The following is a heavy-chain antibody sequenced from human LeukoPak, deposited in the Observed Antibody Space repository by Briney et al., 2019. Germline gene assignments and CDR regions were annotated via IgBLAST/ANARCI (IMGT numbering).Heavy chain of an antibody. J-gene: IGHJ6*03. Sequence: VASVKVSCKASGYTFTSYGISWVRQAPGQGLEWMGWISAHNGNTNYAQKLQGRVTMTTDTSTSTAYMELSSLRSEDTAVYYCARMAVGYYYYMDVWGKGTTVTVSS. V-gene: IGHV1-18*01. CDR2: ISAHNGNT. D-gene: IGHD5-24*01. CDR3: ARMAVGYYYYMDV. CDR1: GYTFTSYG.